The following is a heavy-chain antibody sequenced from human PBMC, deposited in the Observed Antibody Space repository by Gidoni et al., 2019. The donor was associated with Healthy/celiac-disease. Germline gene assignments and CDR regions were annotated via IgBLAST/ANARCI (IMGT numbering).Heavy chain of an antibody. CDR1: GFTFSSSD. V-gene: IGHV3-13*01. CDR3: ARGVPYYYDSSGYYYSWYFDL. Sequence: EVQLVESGGGLVQPGGSLRLSCAASGFTFSSSDMHWVRQATGKGLEWVSAIGTAGDTYYPGSVKGRFTISRENAKNSLYLQMNSLRAGDTAVYYCARGVPYYYDSSGYYYSWYFDLWGRGTLVTVSS. CDR2: IGTAGDT. D-gene: IGHD3-22*01. J-gene: IGHJ2*01.